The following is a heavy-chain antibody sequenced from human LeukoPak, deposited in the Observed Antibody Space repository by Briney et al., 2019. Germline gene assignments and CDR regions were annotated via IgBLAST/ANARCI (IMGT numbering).Heavy chain of an antibody. CDR3: ARSLTANEIDS. CDR1: GGSISSGDYY. CDR2: IYYSGST. D-gene: IGHD4/OR15-4a*01. Sequence: PSETLSLTCTVSGGSISSGDYYWSWIRQPPGKGLKWIGDIYYSGSTYYNPSLKSRVTISVDTSTNQFSLKLTSVTAADTAVYYCARSLTANEIDSWGQGTLVTVSS. J-gene: IGHJ4*02. V-gene: IGHV4-30-4*01.